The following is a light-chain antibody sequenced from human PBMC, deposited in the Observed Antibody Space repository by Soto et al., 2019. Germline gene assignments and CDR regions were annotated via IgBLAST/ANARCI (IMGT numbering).Light chain of an antibody. CDR1: QSVSSSY. V-gene: IGKV3-20*01. J-gene: IGKJ1*01. CDR3: QQYGSSPWT. CDR2: GAS. Sequence: EIVLTQSPGTLSLSPGERATLSCRASQSVSSSYLAWYQQKPGQAPELLIYGASSRATGIPDRFSGSGSGTDFTLTISRLEPEDFAVYYCQQYGSSPWTFGQGTKVEI.